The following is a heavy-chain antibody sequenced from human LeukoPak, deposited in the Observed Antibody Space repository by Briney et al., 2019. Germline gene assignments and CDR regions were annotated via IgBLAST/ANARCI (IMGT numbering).Heavy chain of an antibody. V-gene: IGHV4-59*01. J-gene: IGHJ5*02. Sequence: SETLSLTCTVSGGSISSYYWSWIRQPPGKGLEWIGYIYYSGDTNYNPSLQSRVTLSVDTSKNQFSLKLTSVTAADTAVYYCVRGPYGSGISNWFDPWGQGTLVIVSS. CDR2: IYYSGDT. CDR1: GGSISSYY. CDR3: VRGPYGSGISNWFDP. D-gene: IGHD3-10*01.